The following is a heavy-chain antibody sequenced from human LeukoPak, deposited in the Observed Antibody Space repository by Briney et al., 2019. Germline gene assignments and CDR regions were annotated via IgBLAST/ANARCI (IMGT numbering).Heavy chain of an antibody. Sequence: PSETLSLTCAVYGGSFSGYYWSWIRQPPGKGLEWIGEINHSGSTNYNPSLKSRVTISVDTSKNQFSLKLSSVTAAGTAVYYCARVGYYDSSGYYYGDDYWGQGTLVTVSS. CDR1: GGSFSGYY. V-gene: IGHV4-34*01. J-gene: IGHJ4*02. CDR2: INHSGST. CDR3: ARVGYYDSSGYYYGDDY. D-gene: IGHD3-22*01.